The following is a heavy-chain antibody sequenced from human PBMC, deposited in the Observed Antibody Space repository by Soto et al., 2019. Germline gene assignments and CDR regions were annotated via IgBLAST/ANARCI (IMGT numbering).Heavy chain of an antibody. Sequence: ETLSLTCTIISASIASYYWSWTPQPTGKGLEWIGYIYYSGSTNYNPSLKSRVTISVDTSKNQFSLKLSSVTAADTAVYYCARYGSGSSVWFDPWGQGTLVTVS. V-gene: IGHV4-59*01. J-gene: IGHJ5*02. CDR3: ARYGSGSSVWFDP. CDR2: IYYSGST. D-gene: IGHD3-10*01. CDR1: SASIASYY.